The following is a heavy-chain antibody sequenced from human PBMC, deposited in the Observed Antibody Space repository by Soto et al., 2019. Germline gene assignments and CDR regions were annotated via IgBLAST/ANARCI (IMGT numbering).Heavy chain of an antibody. CDR1: GFTVSSNY. Sequence: EVQLVESGGGLVQPGGSLRLSCAASGFTVSSNYMTWVRQAPGKGLEYVSAISSNGGSTYYANSVKGRYTISRDNSTNTLYLQMGSLRAEDMAVYYCARGFGWLDYWGQGTLGTVSS. CDR3: ARGFGWLDY. V-gene: IGHV3-64*01. D-gene: IGHD6-19*01. CDR2: ISSNGGST. J-gene: IGHJ4*02.